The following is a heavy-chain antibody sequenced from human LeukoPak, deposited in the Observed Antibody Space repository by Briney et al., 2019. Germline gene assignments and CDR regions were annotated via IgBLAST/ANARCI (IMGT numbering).Heavy chain of an antibody. J-gene: IGHJ4*02. CDR3: AKDGGSYWSDY. CDR2: ISGGGGTT. V-gene: IGHV3-23*01. D-gene: IGHD3-16*01. CDR1: GFSFNGYA. Sequence: GGSLRLSCAASGFSFNGYAMTWVRQAPGKGLEWVSTISGGGGTTYYADSVKGRFTISRDNSKNTLYLHMNSLRAEDTAVYYCAKDGGSYWSDYWGQGTLVTVSS.